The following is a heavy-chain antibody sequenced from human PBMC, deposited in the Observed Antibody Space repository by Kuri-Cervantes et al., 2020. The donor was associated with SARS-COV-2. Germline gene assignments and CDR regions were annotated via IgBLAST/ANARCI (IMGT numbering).Heavy chain of an antibody. V-gene: IGHV1-2*02. CDR3: ARPIAAAEYYFDY. Sequence: ASVQVSFKASGYTFTSYYMHWVRQAPGQGLEWMGWINPNSGGTNYAQKFQGRVTMTRDTSISTAYMELSRLRSDDTAVYYCARPIAAAEYYFDYWGQGTLVTVSS. D-gene: IGHD6-13*01. CDR1: GYTFTSYY. J-gene: IGHJ4*02. CDR2: INPNSGGT.